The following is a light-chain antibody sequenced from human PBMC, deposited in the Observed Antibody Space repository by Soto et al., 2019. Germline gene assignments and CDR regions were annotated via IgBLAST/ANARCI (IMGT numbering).Light chain of an antibody. CDR3: CSYAGSYTLRV. V-gene: IGLV2-11*01. CDR2: DVT. J-gene: IGLJ3*02. Sequence: QSVLTRPRSVSGSPGQSVTISCTGSSSDVGGYNSVSWYQKHPGEAPKLMIHDVTERPSGVPDRFIGSRSGNTASLTISGLQAEDEADYYCCSYAGSYTLRVFGGGTKLTVL. CDR1: SSDVGGYNS.